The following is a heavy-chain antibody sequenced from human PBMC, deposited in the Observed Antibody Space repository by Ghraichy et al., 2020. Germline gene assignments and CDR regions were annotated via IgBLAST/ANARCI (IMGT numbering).Heavy chain of an antibody. CDR2: IYSGGNT. J-gene: IGHJ2*01. D-gene: IGHD5-24*01. CDR3: AREGGRVGDGYNHGFDL. CDR1: GFTVSSNY. V-gene: IGHV3-66*01. Sequence: GGSLRLSCAASGFTVSSNYMSWVRQAPEKGLEWVSVIYSGGNTHYADSVKGRFTVSRDNSKNTLYLQMNSLRAEDTAVYYCAREGGRVGDGYNHGFDLWGRGTLVTVSS.